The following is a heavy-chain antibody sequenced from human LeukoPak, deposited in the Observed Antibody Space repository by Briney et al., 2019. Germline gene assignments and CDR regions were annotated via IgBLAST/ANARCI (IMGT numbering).Heavy chain of an antibody. V-gene: IGHV3-74*01. CDR2: INGDGSRT. Sequence: GGSLRLSCAASGFTFSSYWMHWVRQAPGTGLVWVSRINGDGSRTNCADSVKGRFTISRDNAENTLYLQMNSLRVEDTAVYYCTRDFDAATGSWGQGTLVTVSS. CDR3: TRDFDAATGS. D-gene: IGHD3-9*01. J-gene: IGHJ5*02. CDR1: GFTFSSYW.